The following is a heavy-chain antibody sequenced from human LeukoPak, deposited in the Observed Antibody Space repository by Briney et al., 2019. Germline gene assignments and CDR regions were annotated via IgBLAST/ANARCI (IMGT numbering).Heavy chain of an antibody. CDR2: IKSKTDGGTT. CDR3: TTVYYDSSGKLDY. Sequence: GGSLRLSCVASGFTFSNAWMSWVRQAPGKGLEWVGRIKSKTDGGTTDYAAPVKGRFTISRDDSKNTLYLQMSSLKTEDTAVYYCTTVYYDSSGKLDYWGQGTLVTVSS. J-gene: IGHJ4*02. D-gene: IGHD3-22*01. CDR1: GFTFSNAW. V-gene: IGHV3-15*01.